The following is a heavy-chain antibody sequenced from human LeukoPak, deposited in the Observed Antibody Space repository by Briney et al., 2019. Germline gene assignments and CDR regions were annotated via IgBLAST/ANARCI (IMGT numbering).Heavy chain of an antibody. CDR2: VDVTGAT. V-gene: IGHV3-13*01. D-gene: IGHD3-16*02. CDR3: VREALGFRYTYFDS. CDR1: GFSFTTYD. J-gene: IGHJ4*02. Sequence: GGSLRLSCAASGFSFTTYDMHWVRHAAGKGLEWVSSVDVTGATYYPGSVKGRFTISRENAKSSLFLQMNSLRAGDTAVYCCVREALGFRYTYFDSWGQGTLVTVSS.